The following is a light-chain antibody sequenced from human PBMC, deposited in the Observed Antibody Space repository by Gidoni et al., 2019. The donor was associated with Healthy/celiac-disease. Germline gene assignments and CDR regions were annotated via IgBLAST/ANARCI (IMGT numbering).Light chain of an antibody. CDR3: QQSYSTPR. V-gene: IGKV1-39*01. Sequence: DIQMTQSPSSLSASVGDRVTITCRASQSSSSYLNWYQQKPGKAPKLLIDAASSLQSGVPSRFSGSGSRTDFTITSSSLQPEDFTSYYCQQSYSTPRFGPGTKVEIK. CDR1: QSSSSY. J-gene: IGKJ3*01. CDR2: AAS.